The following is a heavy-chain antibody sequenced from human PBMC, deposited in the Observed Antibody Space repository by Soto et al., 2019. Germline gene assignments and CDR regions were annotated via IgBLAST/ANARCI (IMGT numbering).Heavy chain of an antibody. V-gene: IGHV4-39*01. CDR3: AIHSSSSWPFGDEADFDY. J-gene: IGHJ4*02. D-gene: IGHD6-13*01. CDR2: IYYRVRT. CDR1: GASISSSSYY. Sequence: LQLPESGPRLVKPSETLSLTCTDSGASISSSSYYWVWIRQPPGKGLEWIGSIYYRVRTYYNPSFKGRVNITQDTSKNQFSLKLSSVTAADMAVYYCAIHSSSSWPFGDEADFDYWRQGTLVTVAS.